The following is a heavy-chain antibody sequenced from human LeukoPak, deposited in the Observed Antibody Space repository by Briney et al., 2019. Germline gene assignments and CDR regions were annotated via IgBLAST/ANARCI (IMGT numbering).Heavy chain of an antibody. J-gene: IGHJ5*02. CDR1: GFTFDDYA. D-gene: IGHD1-26*01. Sequence: PGGSLRLSCAASGFTFDDYAMHWVRQAPGKGLEWVSGISWNSGHKGYADSVKGRFTISRDNAKNSLYLQMNSLRAEDTALYYCAKGESGSGSYRHDWFDPWGQGTLVTVSS. CDR2: ISWNSGHK. V-gene: IGHV3-9*01. CDR3: AKGESGSGSYRHDWFDP.